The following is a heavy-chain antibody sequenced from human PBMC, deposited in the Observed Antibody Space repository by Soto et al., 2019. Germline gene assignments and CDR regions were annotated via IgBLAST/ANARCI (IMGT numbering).Heavy chain of an antibody. J-gene: IGHJ4*02. Sequence: QVQLVQSGADVKKSGASVKVSCKASGYTFISYAMYWVRQAPGQGLEWMGIISPRDGTASYAQIFQGRVTLTRDTSTSTVYMELSSLRSEDTAVYYCARGGGTLDYWGQGTLVTVSS. CDR3: ARGGGTLDY. V-gene: IGHV1-46*01. CDR2: ISPRDGTA. CDR1: GYTFISYA.